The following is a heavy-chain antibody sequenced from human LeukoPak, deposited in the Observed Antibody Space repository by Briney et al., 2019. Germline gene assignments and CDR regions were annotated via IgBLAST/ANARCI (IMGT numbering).Heavy chain of an antibody. V-gene: IGHV4-59*08. CDR1: GGSITSYY. Sequence: SETLSLTCTVSGGSITSYYWSWIRQPPGGGLEWIGYVYYSGSTNYNPSLKSRVTISVDTSKNQFSLKLSSVTAADTAVYYCANSGYDFGAFDIWGQGTMVTVSS. CDR3: ANSGYDFGAFDI. CDR2: VYYSGST. J-gene: IGHJ3*02. D-gene: IGHD5-12*01.